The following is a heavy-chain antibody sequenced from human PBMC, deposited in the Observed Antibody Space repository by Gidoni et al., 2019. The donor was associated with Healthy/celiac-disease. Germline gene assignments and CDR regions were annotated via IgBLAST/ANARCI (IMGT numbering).Heavy chain of an antibody. V-gene: IGHV3-9*01. D-gene: IGHD1-26*01. Sequence: EVQLVESGGGLVQPGRSLRLSCAASGFTFDDYAMHWVRQAPGKGLEWVSGISWNSGSIGYADSVKGRFTISRDNAKNSLYLQMNSLRAEDTALYYCAKDKEWELTGVPQGMDVWGQGTTVTVSS. J-gene: IGHJ6*02. CDR2: ISWNSGSI. CDR1: GFTFDDYA. CDR3: AKDKEWELTGVPQGMDV.